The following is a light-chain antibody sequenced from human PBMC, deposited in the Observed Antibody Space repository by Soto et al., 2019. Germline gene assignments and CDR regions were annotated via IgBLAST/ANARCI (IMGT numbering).Light chain of an antibody. J-gene: IGLJ2*01. CDR1: SCNIGAGYD. V-gene: IGLV1-40*01. Sequence: QAVVTQPPSVSGAPGQRVTISCTGSSCNIGAGYDVHWYQQLPRTAPKLLIYGNSNRPSGVPDRFSGSKSGTSASLAITGLQAEDEADYYCQSYDSSLSVVVFGGGTKLTVL. CDR3: QSYDSSLSVVV. CDR2: GNS.